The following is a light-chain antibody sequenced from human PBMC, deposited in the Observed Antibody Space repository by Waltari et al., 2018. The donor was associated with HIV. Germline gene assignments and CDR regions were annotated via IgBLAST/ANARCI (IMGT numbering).Light chain of an antibody. CDR2: DAS. CDR1: QTVNNK. V-gene: IGKV1-39*01. Sequence: DIQMTQSPSSLSDSVGDSVTITCRASQTVNNKLNWYQQKPGEAPKVVIYDASTLQSGVPSRFRGGGSWTDFTLTITSLQLDDFATYFCQQSFSYPLTFGPGTKVDI. CDR3: QQSFSYPLT. J-gene: IGKJ3*01.